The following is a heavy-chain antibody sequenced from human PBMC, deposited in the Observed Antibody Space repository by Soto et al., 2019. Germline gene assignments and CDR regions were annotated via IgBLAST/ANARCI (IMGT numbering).Heavy chain of an antibody. D-gene: IGHD3-10*01. CDR3: ALWFGELSSYGMDV. V-gene: IGHV1-45*02. J-gene: IGHJ6*02. Sequence: QMQLVQSGAEVKKTGSSVKVSCKASGYTFTYRYLHWVRQAPGQALEWMGWITPFNGNTNYAQKSQARVTXXRXRXXSTAYMELSSLRSEDTAMYYCALWFGELSSYGMDVWGQGTTVTVSS. CDR2: ITPFNGNT. CDR1: GYTFTYRY.